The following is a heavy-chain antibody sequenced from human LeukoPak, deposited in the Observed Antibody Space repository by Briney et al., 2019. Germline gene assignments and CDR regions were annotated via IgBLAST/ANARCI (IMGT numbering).Heavy chain of an antibody. CDR3: ARVRRVDTAMAETDY. CDR1: GGTFSSYA. J-gene: IGHJ4*02. V-gene: IGHV1-69*13. Sequence: VASVKVSCKASGGTFSSYAISWVRQAPGQGLEWMGGIIPIFGTANYAQKFQGRVTITADESTSTAYMELSSLRSEDTAVYYCARVRRVDTAMAETDYWGQGTLVTVSS. CDR2: IIPIFGTA. D-gene: IGHD5-18*01.